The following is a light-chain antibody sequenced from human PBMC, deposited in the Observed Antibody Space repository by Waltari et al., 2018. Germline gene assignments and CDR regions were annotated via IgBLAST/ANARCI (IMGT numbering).Light chain of an antibody. CDR1: SSDIGFYNF. CDR2: AVT. J-gene: IGLJ1*01. CDR3: SSFTTARTYI. V-gene: IGLV2-14*03. Sequence: QSALTQPASVSASLGQSITISCVGTSSDIGFYNFVSWYQQYPGKAPKPIFNAVTGRPAGVSNRFSGSKSGNTASLTISGLRPEDEADYYCSSFTTARTYIFASGTRVTVL.